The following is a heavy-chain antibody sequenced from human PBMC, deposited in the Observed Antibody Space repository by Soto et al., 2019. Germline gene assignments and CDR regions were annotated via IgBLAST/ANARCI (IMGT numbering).Heavy chain of an antibody. J-gene: IGHJ5*02. D-gene: IGHD2-15*01. CDR3: ARPYCSGGSCYTWFDR. CDR2: IKQDGSQK. CDR1: GFTFSTYW. V-gene: IGHV3-7*03. Sequence: EVQLVESAGGLVQPGGSLTVSCAASGFTFSTYWMSWVRQAPGKGLEWVANIKQDGSQKYYVDSVKCRFTIYRDNGENSLYLQMNSLRAEDTAIYYCARPYCSGGSCYTWFDRLGEGTLVTVSS.